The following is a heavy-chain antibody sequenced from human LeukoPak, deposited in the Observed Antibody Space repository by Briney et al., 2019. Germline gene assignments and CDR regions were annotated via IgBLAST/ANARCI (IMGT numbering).Heavy chain of an antibody. D-gene: IGHD3-10*01. CDR3: ARAGEGPFTMVRGVVFYYGMDV. Sequence: GASVKVSCKASGGTFSSYAISWVRQAPGQGLEWMGGIIPIFGTANYAQKFQGRVTITADESTSTAYMELSSLRSEDTAVYYCARAGEGPFTMVRGVVFYYGMDVWGKGTTVTVSS. CDR1: GGTFSSYA. V-gene: IGHV1-69*01. J-gene: IGHJ6*04. CDR2: IIPIFGTA.